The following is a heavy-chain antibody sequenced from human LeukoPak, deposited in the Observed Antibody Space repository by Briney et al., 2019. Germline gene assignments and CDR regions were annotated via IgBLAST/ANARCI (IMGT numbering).Heavy chain of an antibody. D-gene: IGHD2-15*01. CDR1: GGTFSSYA. CDR2: IIPIFGTA. CDR3: ARDGPWWYCSGGSCYRRVRNWFDP. Sequence: SVKVSCKASGGTFSSYAISWVRQAPGQGREWMGGIIPIFGTANYAQKFQGRVTITTDESTSTAYMELSSLTSEDTAVYYCARDGPWWYCSGGSCYRRVRNWFDPWGQGTLVTVSS. V-gene: IGHV1-69*05. J-gene: IGHJ5*02.